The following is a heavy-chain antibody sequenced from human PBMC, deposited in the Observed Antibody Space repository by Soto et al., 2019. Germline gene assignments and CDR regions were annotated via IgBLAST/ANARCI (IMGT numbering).Heavy chain of an antibody. D-gene: IGHD4-17*01. V-gene: IGHV4-4*02. CDR3: ARRYGPGFDY. CDR1: GGSISSSNW. Sequence: PSETLSLTCAVSGGSISSSNWWSWVRQPPGKGLEWIGEINHSGSTNYNPSLKSRVTISVDTSKNQFSLKLSSVTAADTAVYYCARRYGPGFDYWGQGTLVTVSS. J-gene: IGHJ4*02. CDR2: INHSGST.